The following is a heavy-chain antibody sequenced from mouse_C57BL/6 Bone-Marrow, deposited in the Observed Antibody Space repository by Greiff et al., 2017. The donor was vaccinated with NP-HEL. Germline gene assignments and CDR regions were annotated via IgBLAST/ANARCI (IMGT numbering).Heavy chain of an antibody. V-gene: IGHV1-84*01. CDR3: ARGGLWPRRGIAY. CDR1: GYTFTDYY. D-gene: IGHD2-2*01. Sequence: QVQLQQSGPELVKPGASVKISCKASGYTFTDYYINWVKQRPGPGLEWIGWIYPGSGNTKYNEKFKGKATLTVDTSSSTAYMQLSSLTSEDSAVYFCARGGLWPRRGIAYWGQGTLVTVSA. J-gene: IGHJ3*01. CDR2: IYPGSGNT.